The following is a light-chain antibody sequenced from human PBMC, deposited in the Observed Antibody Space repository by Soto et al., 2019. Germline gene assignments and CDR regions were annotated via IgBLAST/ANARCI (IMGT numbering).Light chain of an antibody. V-gene: IGLV2-23*03. Sequence: QSVLTQPASVSGSPGQSITISCTGTSSDVGSYNLVSWYQQHPGKAPKLMICEGSKRPSGVPNRFSGSKSGNTASLTISGLQAEDEADYYCCSYAGSGTFVVFGGGTKLTVL. J-gene: IGLJ3*02. CDR3: CSYAGSGTFVV. CDR2: EGS. CDR1: SSDVGSYNL.